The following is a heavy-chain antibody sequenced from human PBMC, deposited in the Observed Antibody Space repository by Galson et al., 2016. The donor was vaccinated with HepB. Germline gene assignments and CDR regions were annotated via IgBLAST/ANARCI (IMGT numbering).Heavy chain of an antibody. CDR2: IKTKTDGGTT. V-gene: IGHV3-15*07. J-gene: IGHJ4*02. CDR1: GFTFNNAW. D-gene: IGHD2-15*01. CDR3: TTERIGYCSGHSCPREVY. Sequence: SLRLSCAASGFTFNNAWMNWVRQAPGKGLEWVGRIKTKTDGGTTEYAAPVTGRFTISRDDSKTTLYPGMNSQKTEEPAVYYCTTERIGYCSGHSCPREVYWGQGTLVTVSS.